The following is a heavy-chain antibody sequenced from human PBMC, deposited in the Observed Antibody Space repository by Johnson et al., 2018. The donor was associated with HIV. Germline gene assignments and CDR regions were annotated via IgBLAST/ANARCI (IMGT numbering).Heavy chain of an antibody. Sequence: VQLVESGGGLVQPGGSLRLSCAASGVTVSSNYMTWVRQAPGKGLEWVSVIYSGGSTYYADSVKGRFTISRDNSKTTLYLQMNSLRAEDTAVYYCARAGTSGSYAFDFWGQGTMVTVSS. CDR2: IYSGGST. J-gene: IGHJ3*01. CDR3: ARAGTSGSYAFDF. CDR1: GVTVSSNY. D-gene: IGHD3-22*01. V-gene: IGHV3-66*01.